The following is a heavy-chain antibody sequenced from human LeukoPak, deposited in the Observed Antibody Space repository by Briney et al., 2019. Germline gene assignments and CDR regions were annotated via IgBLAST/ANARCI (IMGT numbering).Heavy chain of an antibody. D-gene: IGHD1-26*01. CDR3: ARVGVYSGSYFFDY. CDR2: IRNKANSHTT. CDR1: GFTFSDHY. V-gene: IGHV3-72*01. Sequence: GGSLRLSCAASGFTFSDHYMDWVCQAPGKGLEWVGRIRNKANSHTTEYAASVKGRFTISRDDSKNSLYLQMNSLKTEDTAVYFCARVGVYSGSYFFDYWGQGTLVTVSS. J-gene: IGHJ4*02.